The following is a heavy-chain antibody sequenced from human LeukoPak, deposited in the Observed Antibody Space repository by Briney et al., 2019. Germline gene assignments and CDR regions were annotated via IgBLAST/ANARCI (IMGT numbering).Heavy chain of an antibody. D-gene: IGHD5-12*01. J-gene: IGHJ5*02. CDR1: GFTFSSYS. CDR3: ARWNLRSLGQPNWFDP. V-gene: IGHV3-21*04. Sequence: GGSLRLSCAASGFTFSSYSMNWVRQAPGKGLEWVSSISSSSSYIYYADSVRGRFTVSRDNAKNSLYLQMDSLRPEDTAVYYCARWNLRSLGQPNWFDPWGRGTLVTVSS. CDR2: ISSSSSYI.